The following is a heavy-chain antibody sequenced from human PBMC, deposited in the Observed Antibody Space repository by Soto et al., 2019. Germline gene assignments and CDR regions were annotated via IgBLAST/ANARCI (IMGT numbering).Heavy chain of an antibody. CDR1: GINFADNA. V-gene: IGHV5-10-1*03. Sequence: EVQLVQSGAEVKKPGESLRISCKVSGINFADNAISWVLQMPGKGLEWMGRLSRDGSSTSYSPTFHGHVSIYADRTTNTAYLQWSNLRASDTAMYYCARLGPGDWGQGTLVTVSS. CDR3: ARLGPGD. CDR2: LSRDGSST. J-gene: IGHJ4*02. D-gene: IGHD7-27*01.